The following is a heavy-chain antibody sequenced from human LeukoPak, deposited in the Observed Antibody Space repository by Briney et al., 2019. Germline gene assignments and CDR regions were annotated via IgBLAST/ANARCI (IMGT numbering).Heavy chain of an antibody. V-gene: IGHV4-59*01. CDR3: ARVRSYYGSVTGKSYYFDY. CDR2: VSSNEGT. CDR1: GGSISTYY. J-gene: IGHJ4*02. Sequence: PSETPSLTCTVSGGSISTYYWGWIRQPPGEGLEWIGYVSSNEGTNYNPSLKSRVTILVDTSKNQFSLKLSSVTAADTAVYYCARVRSYYGSVTGKSYYFDYWGQGTLVTVSS. D-gene: IGHD3-10*01.